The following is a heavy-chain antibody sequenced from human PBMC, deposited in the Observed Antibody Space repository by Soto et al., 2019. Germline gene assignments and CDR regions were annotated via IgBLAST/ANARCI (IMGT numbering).Heavy chain of an antibody. Sequence: SETLSLTCTVSGGSISSSSYYWGWIRQPPGKGLEWIGSIYYSGSTYYNPSLKSRVTISVDTPKNQFSLKLSSVTAADTAVYYCAREQYCTNGVCYNWFDPWGQGTLVTVSS. V-gene: IGHV4-39*02. CDR2: IYYSGST. CDR1: GGSISSSSYY. J-gene: IGHJ5*02. D-gene: IGHD2-8*01. CDR3: AREQYCTNGVCYNWFDP.